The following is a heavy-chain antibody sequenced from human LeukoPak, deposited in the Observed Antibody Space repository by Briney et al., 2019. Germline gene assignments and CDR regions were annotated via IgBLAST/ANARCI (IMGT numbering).Heavy chain of an antibody. CDR3: ARSYGHSIDY. CDR2: IKQDGSGQ. D-gene: IGHD3-10*01. CDR1: GLTFRNFW. J-gene: IGHJ4*02. Sequence: PGGSLRLSCAASGLTFRNFWMCWVRQAPGKGLEWAATIKQDGSGQYYVDSVKGRFTISRDNAQNSLYLQMNNLRAEDMAVYYCARSYGHSIDYWGQGTLVTVSS. V-gene: IGHV3-7*01.